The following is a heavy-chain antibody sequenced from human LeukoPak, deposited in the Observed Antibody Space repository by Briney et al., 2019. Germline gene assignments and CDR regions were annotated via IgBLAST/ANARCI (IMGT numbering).Heavy chain of an antibody. CDR2: ISYDGSNK. CDR3: AKDLVLWFGELFGGFDY. V-gene: IGHV3-30*18. J-gene: IGHJ4*02. Sequence: PGRSLRLTCAASGFTFSSYGMHWVRQAPGKGLEWVAVISYDGSNKHYADSVKGRFTISRDNSKNTLYLQMNSLRAEDTAVYYCAKDLVLWFGELFGGFDYWGQGTLVTVSS. D-gene: IGHD3-10*01. CDR1: GFTFSSYG.